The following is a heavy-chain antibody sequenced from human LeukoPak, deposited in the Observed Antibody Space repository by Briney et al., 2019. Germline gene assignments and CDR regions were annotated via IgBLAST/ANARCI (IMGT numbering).Heavy chain of an antibody. CDR1: GYTFTGYY. CDR3: ARENRGGTSISSHIYYFDY. CDR2: INPNSGGT. Sequence: ASVKVSCKTSGYTFTGYYMHWVRQAPGQGLEWMGWINPNSGGTNFAQKFQGRVTMTRDTSISTAYMELSRLRSDDTAVYYCARENRGGTSISSHIYYFDYWGQGTLVTVSS. V-gene: IGHV1-2*02. D-gene: IGHD1-14*01. J-gene: IGHJ4*02.